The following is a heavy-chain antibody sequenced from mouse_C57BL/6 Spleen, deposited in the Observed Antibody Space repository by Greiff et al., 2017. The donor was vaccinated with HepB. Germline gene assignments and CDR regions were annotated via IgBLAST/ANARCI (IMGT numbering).Heavy chain of an antibody. CDR2: ISSGGDYI. D-gene: IGHD2-5*01. Sequence: EVKLMESGEGLVKPGGSLKLSCAASGFTFSSYAMSWVRQTPEKRLEWVAYISSGGDYIYYADTVKGRFTISRDNARNTLYLQMSSLKSEDTAMYYCTRDSYYSNLYAMDYWGQGTSVTVSS. CDR1: GFTFSSYA. CDR3: TRDSYYSNLYAMDY. V-gene: IGHV5-9-1*02. J-gene: IGHJ4*01.